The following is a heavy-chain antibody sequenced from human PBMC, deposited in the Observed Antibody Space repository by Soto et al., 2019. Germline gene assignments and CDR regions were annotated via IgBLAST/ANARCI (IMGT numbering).Heavy chain of an antibody. CDR2: INPSGGST. V-gene: IGHV1-46*01. Sequence: GASVKVSCKASGYTFTSNYIHWVRQAPGQGLEWMGVINPSGGSTTYAQKFQGRVTMTRDTSTSTVYMELSSLRSEDTAVYYCARGDYYYGMDVWGQGTTVTVSS. CDR1: GYTFTSNY. J-gene: IGHJ6*02. CDR3: ARGDYYYGMDV.